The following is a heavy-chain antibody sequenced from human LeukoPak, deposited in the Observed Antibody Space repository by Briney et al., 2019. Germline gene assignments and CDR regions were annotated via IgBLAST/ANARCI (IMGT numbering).Heavy chain of an antibody. V-gene: IGHV4-34*01. CDR3: ARTDIVATIDY. Sequence: SETLSLTCAVYGGSFSGYYWSWIRQPPGKGLEWIGEINHSGSTNYNPSLKSRVTISVDTSKNQFSLKLSSVTAADTAVYYCARTDIVATIDYWGQGTLVTVSS. CDR2: INHSGST. CDR1: GGSFSGYY. D-gene: IGHD5-12*01. J-gene: IGHJ4*02.